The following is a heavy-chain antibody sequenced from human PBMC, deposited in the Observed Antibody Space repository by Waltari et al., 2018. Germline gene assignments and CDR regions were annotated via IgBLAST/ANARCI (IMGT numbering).Heavy chain of an antibody. V-gene: IGHV1-69*01. J-gene: IGHJ6*02. CDR2: IIPIVGTA. D-gene: IGHD6-13*01. Sequence: QVQLVQSGAEVKKPGSSVKVSCKASGGTFSSYAVSWVRQAPGQGLEWMGVIIPIVGTANFAQKFQGRVTITGDESTSTAYMELSSLRSEDTAVYYCAIGGAAAGNGYYYFYGMDVWGQGTTVTVSS. CDR1: GGTFSSYA. CDR3: AIGGAAAGNGYYYFYGMDV.